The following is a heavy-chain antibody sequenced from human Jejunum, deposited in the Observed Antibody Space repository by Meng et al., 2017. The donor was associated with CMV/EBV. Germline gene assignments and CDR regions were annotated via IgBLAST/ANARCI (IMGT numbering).Heavy chain of an antibody. CDR2: IYYSGTA. CDR1: SNSRGDYY. Sequence: SNSRGDYYWSWIRQPPGKGLEWIGHIYYSGTAFYNPSLKSRVIMSADRSKHQLSLRLSSATAADTAVYYCARVLIPPTITNLVSFDPWGQGTLVTVSS. V-gene: IGHV4-30-4*01. CDR3: ARVLIPPTITNLVSFDP. J-gene: IGHJ5*02. D-gene: IGHD1-14*01.